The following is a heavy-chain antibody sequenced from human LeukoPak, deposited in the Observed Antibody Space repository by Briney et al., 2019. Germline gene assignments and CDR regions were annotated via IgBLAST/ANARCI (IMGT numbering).Heavy chain of an antibody. D-gene: IGHD4-11*01. J-gene: IGHJ4*02. V-gene: IGHV4-31*03. CDR3: ARFDDYIFDY. CDR2: IYYSGST. CDR1: GGSISSGGYY. Sequence: PSETLSLTCTVSGGSISSGGYYWSWIRQHPGKGLEWIGYIYYSGSTYYNPSLKSRVTISVDTSKNQFSLKLSSVTAADTTVYYCARFDDYIFDYWGQGTLVTVSS.